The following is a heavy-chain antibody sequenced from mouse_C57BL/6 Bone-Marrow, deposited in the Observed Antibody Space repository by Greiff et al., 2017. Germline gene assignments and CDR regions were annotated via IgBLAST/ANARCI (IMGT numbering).Heavy chain of an antibody. Sequence: QVQLQQPGAELVRPGASVTLSCKASGYTFTDYVMHWVKQTPVHGLEWIGAIDPETGGTAYNQKFKGKAILTADKSSSTAYMELRSLTSEDSAVYYCTRDWEGFAYWGQGTLVTVSA. CDR1: GYTFTDYV. D-gene: IGHD4-1*01. CDR2: IDPETGGT. CDR3: TRDWEGFAY. J-gene: IGHJ3*01. V-gene: IGHV1-15*01.